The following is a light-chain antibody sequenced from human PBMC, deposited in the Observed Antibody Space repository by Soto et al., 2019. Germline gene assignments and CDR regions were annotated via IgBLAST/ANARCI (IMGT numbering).Light chain of an antibody. V-gene: IGLV3-9*01. CDR3: QVWDSSTEV. CDR2: RDS. J-gene: IGLJ2*01. Sequence: SSELTQPLSVSVALGQTARITCGGNNIGSKNVHWYQQKPGQAPVLVIYRDSNRPSGIPERFSGSNSGNTATLTISRAQAGDEADYYCQVWDSSTEVFGGGTQLTVL. CDR1: NIGSKN.